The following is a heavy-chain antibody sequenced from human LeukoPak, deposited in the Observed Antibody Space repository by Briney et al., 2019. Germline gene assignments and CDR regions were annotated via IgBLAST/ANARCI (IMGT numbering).Heavy chain of an antibody. J-gene: IGHJ4*02. CDR3: ARDLGGHNYGPFDS. CDR2: ICYSGTT. Sequence: AETLSLTCTVSGYSITSYYWSWIRQPPGKGLEWIGYICYSGTTDYNPSLKSRVTLSVDRSRNQFSLKLSSVTAADTAVYYCARDLGGHNYGPFDSWGQGTLVTVSS. D-gene: IGHD5-18*01. CDR1: GYSITSYY. V-gene: IGHV4-59*01.